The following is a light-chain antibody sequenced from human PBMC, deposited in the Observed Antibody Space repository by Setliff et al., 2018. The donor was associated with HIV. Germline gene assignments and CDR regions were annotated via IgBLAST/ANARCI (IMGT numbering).Light chain of an antibody. CDR3: SSYTTTTTYV. CDR1: SSDVGKYDY. V-gene: IGLV2-14*01. Sequence: QSALAQPASVSGFPGQSITISCTGTSSDVGKYDYVSWYQQHHGKAPKIIIYGVTIRPSEVSDRSSGSKSGNAASLIISGLQTEDEADYYCSSYTTTTTYVFGTGTKVTVL. J-gene: IGLJ1*01. CDR2: GVT.